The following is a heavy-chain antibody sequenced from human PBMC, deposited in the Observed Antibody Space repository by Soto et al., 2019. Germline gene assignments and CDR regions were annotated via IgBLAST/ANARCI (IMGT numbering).Heavy chain of an antibody. CDR3: ARLATRYYSDY. Sequence: ETLSLTCTVSGGSISSYYWSWIRQPPGKGLEWIGYIYYSGSTNYNPSLKSRVTISVDTSKNQFSLKMSSVTAADTAVYYCARLATRYYSDYWGQGTLVTVSS. J-gene: IGHJ4*02. V-gene: IGHV4-59*01. D-gene: IGHD5-12*01. CDR2: IYYSGST. CDR1: GGSISSYY.